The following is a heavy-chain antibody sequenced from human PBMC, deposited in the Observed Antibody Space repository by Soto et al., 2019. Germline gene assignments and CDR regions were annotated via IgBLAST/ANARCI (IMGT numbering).Heavy chain of an antibody. CDR3: ARDGLNWNYARGNYYYYGMDV. J-gene: IGHJ6*02. CDR2: INAGNGNT. Sequence: ASVKVSCKASGYTFTSYAMHWVRQAPGQRLEWMGWINAGNGNTKYSQKFQGRVTITRDTSASTAYMELSSLRSEDTAVYYCARDGLNWNYARGNYYYYGMDVWGQGTTVTVSS. D-gene: IGHD1-7*01. CDR1: GYTFTSYA. V-gene: IGHV1-3*01.